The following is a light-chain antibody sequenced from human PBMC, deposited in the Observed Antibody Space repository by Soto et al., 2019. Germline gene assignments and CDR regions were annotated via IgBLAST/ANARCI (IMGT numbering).Light chain of an antibody. Sequence: EIMLSKWAVTLSVSPGESSTLSCRASQCFXSNLAWYQKKPGQAPRVLXASASTMATGSPARFSGSGSGTEFTLTISSLQSEDFAAYYCQQYKNVMRTFGGGTKVDIK. J-gene: IGKJ4*02. V-gene: IGKV3-15*01. CDR2: SAS. CDR1: QCFXSN. CDR3: QQYKNVMRT.